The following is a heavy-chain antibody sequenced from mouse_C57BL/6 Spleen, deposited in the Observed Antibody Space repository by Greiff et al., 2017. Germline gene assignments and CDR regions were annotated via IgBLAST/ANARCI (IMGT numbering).Heavy chain of an antibody. CDR2: ISYDGSN. Sequence: EVQLQQSGPGLVKPSQSLSLTCSVTGYSITSGYYWNWIRQFPGNKLEWMGYISYDGSNNYNPSLKNRISITRDTSKNQFFLKLNSVTTEDTATYYCARIYGYDGDWYFDVWGTGTTVTVSS. J-gene: IGHJ1*03. CDR3: ARIYGYDGDWYFDV. V-gene: IGHV3-6*01. D-gene: IGHD2-2*01. CDR1: GYSITSGYY.